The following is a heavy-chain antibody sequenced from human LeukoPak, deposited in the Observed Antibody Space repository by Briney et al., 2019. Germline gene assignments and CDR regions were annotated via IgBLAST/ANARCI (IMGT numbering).Heavy chain of an antibody. J-gene: IGHJ3*02. CDR2: ISGSGGST. CDR1: GFTFSSYA. D-gene: IGHD3-22*01. V-gene: IGHV3-23*01. Sequence: PGGSLRLSCAASGFTFSSYAMSWVRQAPGKGLEWVSVISGSGGSTYYADSVKGRFTISRDNSKNTLYLQMNSLRAEDTAVYYCANYDSSGYYYINDAFDIWGQGTMVTVSA. CDR3: ANYDSSGYYYINDAFDI.